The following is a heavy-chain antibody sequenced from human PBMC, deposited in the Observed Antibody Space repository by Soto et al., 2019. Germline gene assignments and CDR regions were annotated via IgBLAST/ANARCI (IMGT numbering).Heavy chain of an antibody. V-gene: IGHV1-18*01. Sequence: ASVKVSCKASGYTFTRSGISWVRQAPGQGPEWMGWISSYNGDTNYAQTIQGRVTMTKDTSTSTAYIEMRSLRSDDTAFYYCAREGVAPYYYYGMDVWGQGTPVTVSS. CDR3: AREGVAPYYYYGMDV. D-gene: IGHD5-12*01. CDR1: GYTFTRSG. J-gene: IGHJ6*02. CDR2: ISSYNGDT.